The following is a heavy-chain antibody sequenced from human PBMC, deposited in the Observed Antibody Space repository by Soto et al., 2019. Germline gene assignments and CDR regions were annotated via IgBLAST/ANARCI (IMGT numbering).Heavy chain of an antibody. CDR1: GGSISSSSYY. CDR3: ARRPDYYYGMDV. J-gene: IGHJ6*02. Sequence: QLQLQESGPGLVKPSETLSLTCTVSGGSISSSSYYWGWIRQPPGKGLEWIGSIYYSGSTYYNPSLKSRVTISVDPSKNQFSLKLSSVTAADTAVYYCARRPDYYYGMDVWGQGTTVTVSS. V-gene: IGHV4-39*01. CDR2: IYYSGST.